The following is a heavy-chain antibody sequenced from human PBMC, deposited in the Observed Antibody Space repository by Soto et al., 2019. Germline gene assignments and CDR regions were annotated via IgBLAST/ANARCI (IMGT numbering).Heavy chain of an antibody. J-gene: IGHJ4*02. CDR2: IIPMSATT. Sequence: QVQLVQSGAEVKKPGSSVKVSCKASGGTISNYAINWVRQAPGQGLEWKGGIIPMSATTNYAGRFQGRVTMTADESTNTFYMELSRLGYDDTAVFYCTSDKGGRRGCSGFGAFDYWGQGTLVTVSS. CDR3: TSDKGGRRGCSGFGAFDY. V-gene: IGHV1-69*01. D-gene: IGHD5-12*01. CDR1: GGTISNYA.